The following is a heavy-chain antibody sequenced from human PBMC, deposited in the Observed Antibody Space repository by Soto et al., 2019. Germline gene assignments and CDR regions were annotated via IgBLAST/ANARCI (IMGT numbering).Heavy chain of an antibody. J-gene: IGHJ6*02. CDR2: IYYSGIT. Sequence: PSETLSLTCTVSGGSISSYYWSWIRQPPGKGLEWIGYIYYSGITNYNPSLKSRVTISVDTSKNQFSLKLGSVTAADTAVYYCARYKSNYYYGMDVWGQGTTVTVSS. D-gene: IGHD1-20*01. V-gene: IGHV4-59*01. CDR3: ARYKSNYYYGMDV. CDR1: GGSISSYY.